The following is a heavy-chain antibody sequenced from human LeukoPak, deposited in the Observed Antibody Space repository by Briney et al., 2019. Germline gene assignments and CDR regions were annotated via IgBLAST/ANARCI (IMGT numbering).Heavy chain of an antibody. CDR2: INHSGST. Sequence: KPSETLSLTCAVYGGSFSGYYWSWIRQPPGKGLEWIGEINHSGSTNYNPSLKSRVTISVDTSKNQFSLKLSSVAAADTAVYYCARKAAYCSSTKAANEGLDYWGQGTLVTVSS. V-gene: IGHV4-34*01. J-gene: IGHJ4*02. CDR1: GGSFSGYY. CDR3: ARKAAYCSSTKAANEGLDY. D-gene: IGHD2-2*01.